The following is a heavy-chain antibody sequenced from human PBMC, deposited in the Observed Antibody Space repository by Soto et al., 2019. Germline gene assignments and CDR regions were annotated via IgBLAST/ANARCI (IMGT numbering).Heavy chain of an antibody. CDR3: ARHPGYCSGHNCYGYYTMDV. CDR2: IYYSGST. CDR1: GGSIISYY. J-gene: IGHJ6*02. V-gene: IGHV4-59*08. D-gene: IGHD2-15*01. Sequence: SETLSLTCTVSGGSIISYYWSWIRQPPGKGLEWIGYIYYSGSTNYNPSLKSRVTISVDTPKNQFSLELSSVTAADTAVYSCARHPGYCSGHNCYGYYTMDVWGQGTTVTVSS.